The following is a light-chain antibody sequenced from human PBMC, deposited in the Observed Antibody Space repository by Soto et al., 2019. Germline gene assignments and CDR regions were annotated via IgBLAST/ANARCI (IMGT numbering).Light chain of an antibody. J-gene: IGKJ2*01. Sequence: EIVMTQSPATLSVFPGERATLSCRASQSISSNLAWYQQKPGQAPRLLIYGASARATGIPARFIGSGSGTEFTLTISSLQSEDFAIYYCQQYNNWPPYPFGQGTKLEIK. V-gene: IGKV3-15*01. CDR1: QSISSN. CDR2: GAS. CDR3: QQYNNWPPYP.